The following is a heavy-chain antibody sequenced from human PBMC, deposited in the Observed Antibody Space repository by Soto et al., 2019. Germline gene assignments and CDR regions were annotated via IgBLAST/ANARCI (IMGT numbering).Heavy chain of an antibody. V-gene: IGHV2-5*02. D-gene: IGHD4-17*01. Sequence: QITLKESGPTLVKPTQTLTLTCTFSGFSLNTSGVGVGWIRQPPGKALECLALIYWDDDKRYSPSLKTRLTITKDTSNSQVVLTMTNMDPVDTATYYRARDYGDHPHYYFGFDVWGKGPRSPSPQ. CDR3: ARDYGDHPHYYFGFDV. CDR2: IYWDDDK. CDR1: GFSLNTSGVG. J-gene: IGHJ6*01.